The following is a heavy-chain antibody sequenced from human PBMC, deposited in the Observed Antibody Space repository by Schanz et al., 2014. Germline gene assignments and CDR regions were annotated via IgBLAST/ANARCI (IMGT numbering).Heavy chain of an antibody. CDR3: AKSQGSSFDS. V-gene: IGHV3-23*04. CDR1: GFTFSSYG. CDR2: ISGSGGST. Sequence: EVQLVESGGGLVQPGGSLRLSCTASGFTFSSYGMHWVRQAPGMGLEWVSAISGSGGSTYYADSVKGRFTISRDNAKNSLYLQMNSLRAEDTAVYYCAKSQGSSFDSWGQGTLVTVSS. J-gene: IGHJ4*02. D-gene: IGHD6-13*01.